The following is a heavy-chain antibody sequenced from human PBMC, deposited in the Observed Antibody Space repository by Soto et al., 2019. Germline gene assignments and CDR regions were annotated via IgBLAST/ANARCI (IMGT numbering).Heavy chain of an antibody. D-gene: IGHD6-13*01. CDR3: ARVAAAGYYYYYYYMDV. CDR2: IYYSGST. V-gene: IGHV4-59*01. CDR1: GGSISSYY. J-gene: IGHJ6*03. Sequence: SETLSLTCTVSGGSISSYYWSWIRQPTGKGLEWIGYIYYSGSTNYNPSLKSRVTISVDTSKNQFSLKLSSVTAADTAVYYCARVAAAGYYYYYYYMDVWGKGTTVTVSS.